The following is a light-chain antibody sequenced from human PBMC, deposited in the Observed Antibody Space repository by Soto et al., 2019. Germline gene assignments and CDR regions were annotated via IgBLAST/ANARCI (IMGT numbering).Light chain of an antibody. J-gene: IGKJ2*01. Sequence: EIVLTQSPATLSLSPGESATLSCRASQSVSSSLAWYQQKAGQAPRLLIYDASNRATGIPARFSGSGSGTDFTLTISSLEPEDFAIYYCQQRIPWPSTFGQGTKLEIK. CDR1: QSVSSS. V-gene: IGKV3-11*01. CDR3: QQRIPWPST. CDR2: DAS.